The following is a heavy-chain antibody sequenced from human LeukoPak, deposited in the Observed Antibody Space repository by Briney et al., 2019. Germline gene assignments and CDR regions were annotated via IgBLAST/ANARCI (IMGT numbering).Heavy chain of an antibody. CDR1: GFPLSGSA. CDR3: TRQGSVLTDY. J-gene: IGHJ4*02. Sequence: GGSLRLSCAASGFPLSGSAMHWVRQASGKGLEWVGRIRNKANSYATTYAASVKGRFTISRDDSKNTAYLQMNNLKTEDTAVYYCTRQGSVLTDYWGQGTLVTVSS. CDR2: IRNKANSYAT. V-gene: IGHV3-73*01.